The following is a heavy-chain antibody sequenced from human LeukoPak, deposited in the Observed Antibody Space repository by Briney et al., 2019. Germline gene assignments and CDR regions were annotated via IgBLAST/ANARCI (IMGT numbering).Heavy chain of an antibody. D-gene: IGHD6-19*01. CDR2: INEDGGEK. J-gene: IGHJ4*02. V-gene: IGHV3-7*04. Sequence: PGGSLRLSCAASGITFSSYWMSWVRQAPGEGLEWVARINEDGGEKHCGDSVKGRFTISRDNAKNSLYLEMNSLRVEDTAVYYCARGRFGSGWSFDYWGQGTLVTVSS. CDR1: GITFSSYW. CDR3: ARGRFGSGWSFDY.